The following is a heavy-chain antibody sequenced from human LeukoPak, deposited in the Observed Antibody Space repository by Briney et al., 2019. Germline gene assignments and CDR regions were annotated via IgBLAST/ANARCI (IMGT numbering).Heavy chain of an antibody. J-gene: IGHJ4*02. CDR1: GGSISSYY. D-gene: IGHD6-19*01. V-gene: IGHV4-59*01. CDR3: ARESSSGWYLYFDY. CDR2: IYYSGNT. Sequence: SETLSLTCTVSGGSISSYYWSWIRQPPGKGLEWIGYIYYSGNTKYNPSLKSRVTISVDTSKNQFSLKLSSVTAADTAVYYCARESSSGWYLYFDYRGQGTLVTVSS.